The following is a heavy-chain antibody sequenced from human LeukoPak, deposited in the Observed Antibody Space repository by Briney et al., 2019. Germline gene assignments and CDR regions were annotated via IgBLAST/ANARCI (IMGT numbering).Heavy chain of an antibody. J-gene: IGHJ4*02. D-gene: IGHD2/OR15-2a*01. CDR2: IYPGDSDT. CDR3: ARINSRTIDS. Sequence: GESLKISCKASGYTFTSYWIGWVLQMPGKGLEWMGIIYPGDSDTRYSPSFKGQVTISADKSISTAYLQWSSLKASDTAMYYCARINSRTIDSWGQGTLLTVSS. CDR1: GYTFTSYW. V-gene: IGHV5-51*01.